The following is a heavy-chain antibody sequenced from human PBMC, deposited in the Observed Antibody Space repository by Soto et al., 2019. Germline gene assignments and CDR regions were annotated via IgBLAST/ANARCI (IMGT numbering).Heavy chain of an antibody. D-gene: IGHD5-12*01. CDR3: ARASSGYDLAPDFWALSY. Sequence: SETLSLTCTVSGGSISSGGYYWSWIRQHPGKGLEWIGYIYYSGSTYYNPSLKRRVTISVDTSKNQFSLKLSSVTAADTAVYYCARASSGYDLAPDFWALSYWAQGTLVTVSS. V-gene: IGHV4-31*03. J-gene: IGHJ1*01. CDR1: GGSISSGGYY. CDR2: IYYSGST.